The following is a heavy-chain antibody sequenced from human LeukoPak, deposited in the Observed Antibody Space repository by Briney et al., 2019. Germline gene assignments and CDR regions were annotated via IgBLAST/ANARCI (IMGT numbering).Heavy chain of an antibody. CDR2: ISWNSGSI. CDR1: GFTFDDYA. V-gene: IGHV3-9*01. D-gene: IGHD2-2*01. CDR3: STSSYYFDY. Sequence: LRLSCAASGFTFDDYAMHWVRQAPGKGLEWVSGISWNSGSIGYADSVKGRFTISRDNAKNSLYLQMNSLRAEDTALYHCSTSSYYFDYWGQGTLVTVST. J-gene: IGHJ4*02.